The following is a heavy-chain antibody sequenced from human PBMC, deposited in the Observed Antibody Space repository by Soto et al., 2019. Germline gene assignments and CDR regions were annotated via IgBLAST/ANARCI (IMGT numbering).Heavy chain of an antibody. CDR2: INPNSGGT. J-gene: IGHJ6*02. Sequence: GASVKVSCKASGYTFTGYYMHWVRQAPGQGLEWMGWINPNSGGTNYAQKFQGWVTMTRDTSISTAYMELSRLRSDDTAVYYCARERITMVRGVISHYYGMDVWGQGTTVTVSS. V-gene: IGHV1-2*04. CDR3: ARERITMVRGVISHYYGMDV. CDR1: GYTFTGYY. D-gene: IGHD3-10*01.